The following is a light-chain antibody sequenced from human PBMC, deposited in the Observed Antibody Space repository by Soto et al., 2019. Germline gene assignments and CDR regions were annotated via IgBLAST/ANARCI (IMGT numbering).Light chain of an antibody. CDR2: DVS. V-gene: IGLV2-14*01. CDR1: SSDVGGYNY. Sequence: QSGLTQPASVSGSPGQSITISCTGTSSDVGGYNYVSWYQQHPGKAPKLMIYDVSKRPSGVSHRFSGSKSGNTASLTISGLQAEDEADYNCSSYTSSSTVYVFGAGTKLTVL. CDR3: SSYTSSSTVYV. J-gene: IGLJ1*01.